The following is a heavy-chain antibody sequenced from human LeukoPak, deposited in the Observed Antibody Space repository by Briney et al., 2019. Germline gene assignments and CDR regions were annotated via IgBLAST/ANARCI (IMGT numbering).Heavy chain of an antibody. J-gene: IGHJ4*02. Sequence: PGGSLRLSCAASGFTVSSNYMSWVRQAPGKGLEWVSVIYSGGSTYYADSVKGRFTISRDNSKNTLYLQMNSLRAEGTAVYYCARALGILGELPFDYWGQGTLVTVSS. CDR2: IYSGGST. V-gene: IGHV3-53*01. D-gene: IGHD3-16*01. CDR3: ARALGILGELPFDY. CDR1: GFTVSSNY.